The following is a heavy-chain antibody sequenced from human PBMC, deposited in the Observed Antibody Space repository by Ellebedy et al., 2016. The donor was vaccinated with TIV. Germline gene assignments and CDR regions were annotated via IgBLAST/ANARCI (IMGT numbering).Heavy chain of an antibody. CDR3: ARGAASAWEVFFY. Sequence: GGSLRLXCAASGFAASHFFMSWVRQAPGKGLEWVSAIYSGGDTYYADSVKGRFTVSRDISKDTLYLQMNSLRAEDTAVYYCARGAASAWEVFFYWGQGTLVTVSP. CDR1: GFAASHFF. D-gene: IGHD1-26*01. CDR2: IYSGGDT. V-gene: IGHV3-66*01. J-gene: IGHJ4*02.